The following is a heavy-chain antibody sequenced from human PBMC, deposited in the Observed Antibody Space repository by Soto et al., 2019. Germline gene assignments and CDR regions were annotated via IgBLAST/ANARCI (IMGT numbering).Heavy chain of an antibody. CDR2: IWYDGSNK. J-gene: IGHJ4*02. CDR3: ARDYYDSSGYPDY. V-gene: IGHV3-33*01. Sequence: QVQLVESGGGVVQPGRSLRLSCAASGFTFSSYGMHWVRQAPGKGLEWVAVIWYDGSNKYYADSVKGRFTISRDNSKNTLYLQMNSLRAEDTAVYYCARDYYDSSGYPDYWDQGTLVTVSS. D-gene: IGHD3-22*01. CDR1: GFTFSSYG.